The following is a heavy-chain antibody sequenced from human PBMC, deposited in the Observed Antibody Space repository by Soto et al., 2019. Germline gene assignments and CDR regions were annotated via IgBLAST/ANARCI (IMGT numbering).Heavy chain of an antibody. V-gene: IGHV4-30-4*01. CDR2: IYYSGNT. J-gene: IGHJ3*02. CDR3: EGDCLTRNQGFDI. D-gene: IGHD2-21*01. CDR1: GGSISSGDYY. Sequence: SEPLSLTCTVSGGSISSGDYYWSWIRQPPGKGLEWIGYIYYSGNTYYNPSLKSRLTISVDTSKNQFSMKLSSVTAADTAMYFCEGDCLTRNQGFDIWGQGTMVTVSS.